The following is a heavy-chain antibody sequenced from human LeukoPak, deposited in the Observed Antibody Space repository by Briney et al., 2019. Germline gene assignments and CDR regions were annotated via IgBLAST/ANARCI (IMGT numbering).Heavy chain of an antibody. CDR1: GGSFSGYY. D-gene: IGHD3-9*01. Sequence: SETLSLTCAVYGGSFSGYYWSWIRQPPGKGLEWIGEINHSGSTNYNPSLKSRVTISVDTSKNQFSLKLSSVTAADTAVYYCARAKKRYFAWADYWGQGTLVIVSS. CDR3: ARAKKRYFAWADY. V-gene: IGHV4-34*01. J-gene: IGHJ4*02. CDR2: INHSGST.